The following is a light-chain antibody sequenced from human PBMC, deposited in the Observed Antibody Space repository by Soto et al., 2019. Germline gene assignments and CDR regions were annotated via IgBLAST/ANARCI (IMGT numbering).Light chain of an antibody. Sequence: EVVRTPSPAIVSVSQGETATLPCRASESVSRNLAWYQQKPGQAPRLLIYDASTRATGIPDRFSGGGSGTEFTLTISSLKSEDLGVYDGQQYTSWPPITFGQGTRVEIK. J-gene: IGKJ5*01. CDR3: QQYTSWPPIT. CDR1: ESVSRN. V-gene: IGKV3-15*01. CDR2: DAS.